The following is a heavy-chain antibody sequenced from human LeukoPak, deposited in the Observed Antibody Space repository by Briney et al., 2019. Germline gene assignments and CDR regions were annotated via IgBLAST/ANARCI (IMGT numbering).Heavy chain of an antibody. Sequence: PSETLSLTCTVSGGSISSYYWSWIRQPPGKGLEWIGYTYYSGSTTYNPSLKSRVSISVDTSKNQFSLRLSSVTAADTAVYYCARDKAGYNDYWGQGTLVTVSS. J-gene: IGHJ4*02. CDR2: TYYSGST. CDR3: ARDKAGYNDY. CDR1: GGSISSYY. V-gene: IGHV4-59*01. D-gene: IGHD5-24*01.